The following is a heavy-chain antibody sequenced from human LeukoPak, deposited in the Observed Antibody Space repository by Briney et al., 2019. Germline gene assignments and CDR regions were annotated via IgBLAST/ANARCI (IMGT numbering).Heavy chain of an antibody. J-gene: IGHJ6*03. CDR1: GGSISSSSYY. Sequence: SETLSLTCTVSGGSISSSSYYWGWIRQPPGKGLEWIGSIYYSGSTYYNPSLKSRVTISVDTSKNQFSLKLSSVTAADTAVYYCARAGGYLGYMDVWGKGTTVTISS. D-gene: IGHD5-18*01. CDR2: IYYSGST. CDR3: ARAGGYLGYMDV. V-gene: IGHV4-39*07.